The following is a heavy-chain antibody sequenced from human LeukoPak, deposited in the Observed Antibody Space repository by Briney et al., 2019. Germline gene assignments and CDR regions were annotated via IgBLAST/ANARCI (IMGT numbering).Heavy chain of an antibody. CDR2: IKEDGSEK. D-gene: IGHD1-26*01. J-gene: IGHJ5*02. Sequence: GGSLRLSCAASRFAFSTYWMSWVRQAPGKGLEWVANIKEDGSEKYYVDSVKGRFTIYRDNAKNSLYLQMNRLRAEDTAVYYCARVLSPGIVGAIDNWFDPWGQGTLVTVSS. V-gene: IGHV3-7*05. CDR3: ARVLSPGIVGAIDNWFDP. CDR1: RFAFSTYW.